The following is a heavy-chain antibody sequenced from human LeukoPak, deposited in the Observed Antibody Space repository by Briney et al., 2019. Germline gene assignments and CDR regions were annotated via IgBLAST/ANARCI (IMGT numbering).Heavy chain of an antibody. Sequence: GGSPRLSCAASGFSFSSYAMTWVRQAPGKGLEWVSSISSSGAGTYYADSVKGRFTFSRDNSKNTEYLQMNSLRVEDTAVYYCAKGASWLDSWGQGTLVSVSS. J-gene: IGHJ5*01. V-gene: IGHV3-23*01. CDR1: GFSFSSYA. CDR2: ISSSGAGT. CDR3: AKGASWLDS.